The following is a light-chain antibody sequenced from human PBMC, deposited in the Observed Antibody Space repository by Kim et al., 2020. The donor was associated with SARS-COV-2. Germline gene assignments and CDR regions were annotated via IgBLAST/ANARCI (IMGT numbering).Light chain of an antibody. CDR1: SSNVGNY. V-gene: IGLV1-51*01. CDR2: DSN. Sequence: PGQKVTISCSGSSSNVGNYVSWYQQLPGKAPKFLIYDSNKRASGIPDRFSGSKSGTSATLGITGLQTADEADYYCGTWDSSLSAVVFGGGTQLTVL. J-gene: IGLJ2*01. CDR3: GTWDSSLSAVV.